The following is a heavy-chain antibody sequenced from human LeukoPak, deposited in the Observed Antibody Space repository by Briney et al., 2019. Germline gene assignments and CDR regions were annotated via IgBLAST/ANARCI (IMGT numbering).Heavy chain of an antibody. D-gene: IGHD3-10*01. CDR2: ISGSGGST. V-gene: IGHV3-23*01. CDR3: AKGYVWFGELLLLGFDY. J-gene: IGHJ4*02. CDR1: GFTFSSYS. Sequence: GRSLRLSCAASGFTFSSYSMSWVREAPGKGLEWVSAISGSGGSTYYADSVKGRFTILRDNSKNTLYLQMNSLRAEDTAVYYCAKGYVWFGELLLLGFDYWGQGTLVTVSS.